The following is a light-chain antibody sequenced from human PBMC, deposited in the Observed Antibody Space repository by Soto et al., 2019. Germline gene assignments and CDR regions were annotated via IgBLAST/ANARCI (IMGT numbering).Light chain of an antibody. V-gene: IGLV2-14*01. Sequence: QSVLTQPASVSGSPGQSIAISCTGTRSDVGAYNYVSWYQQHPGKAPKLMISEVSNRPSGISNRFSGSKSGNTASLTLSGLQAEDEADYYCSSYTSSSTLVFGGGTKLTVL. J-gene: IGLJ2*01. CDR1: RSDVGAYNY. CDR3: SSYTSSSTLV. CDR2: EVS.